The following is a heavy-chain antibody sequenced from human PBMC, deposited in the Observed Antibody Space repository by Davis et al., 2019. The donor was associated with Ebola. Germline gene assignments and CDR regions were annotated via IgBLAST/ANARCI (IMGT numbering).Heavy chain of an antibody. D-gene: IGHD3-16*01. V-gene: IGHV1-18*04. CDR2: PGAYNGNT. J-gene: IGHJ4*02. CDR1: LYSHKDYA. CDR3: ATFVDTSSDY. Sequence: ASVPDSFMASLYSHKDYAISSLRPAPRQHLEWMRWPGAYNGNTNYAQKVQGRVTMTTDTSTGTAYLDLRSLRSDDTAVYYSATFVDTSSDYWGQGTLVTVSS.